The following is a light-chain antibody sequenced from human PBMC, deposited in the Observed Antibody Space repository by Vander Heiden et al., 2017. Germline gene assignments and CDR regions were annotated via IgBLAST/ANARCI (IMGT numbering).Light chain of an antibody. J-gene: IGLJ2*01. Sequence: SYVLTQPPSVSVAPGQTARITCGGNNIGSKSVYWYQQKPGQAPVLVVYDDSDWPSGIPERFSGSNSGNTATLTISRVEAGDEADYYCQVWDSSSDHPIFGGGTKLTVL. CDR1: NIGSKS. CDR3: QVWDSSSDHPI. CDR2: DDS. V-gene: IGLV3-21*02.